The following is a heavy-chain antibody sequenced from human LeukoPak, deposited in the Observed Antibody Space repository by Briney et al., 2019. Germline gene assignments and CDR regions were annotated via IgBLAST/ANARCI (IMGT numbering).Heavy chain of an antibody. CDR2: ISAYNGNT. D-gene: IGHD2-15*01. Sequence: ASVKVSCKASGYTFTSYGISWVRQAPGQGLEWMGWISAYNGNTNYAQKLQGRVTMTTDTSTSTAYMELRSLRSDDTAVYYCARAPSGAATHAFDIWGQGTMATVSS. V-gene: IGHV1-18*01. J-gene: IGHJ3*02. CDR3: ARAPSGAATHAFDI. CDR1: GYTFTSYG.